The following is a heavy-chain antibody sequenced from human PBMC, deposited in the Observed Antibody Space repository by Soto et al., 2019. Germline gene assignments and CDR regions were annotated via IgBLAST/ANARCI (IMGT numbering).Heavy chain of an antibody. J-gene: IGHJ4*02. CDR1: GGTFSSHA. D-gene: IGHD5-18*01. V-gene: IGHV1-69*13. CDR3: AMTKTSGYSYGRPFDY. CDR2: IIPIFGTA. Sequence: SVKVSCKASGGTFSSHAISWVRQAPGQGLEWMGGIIPIFGTANYAQKFQGRVTITADESTSTAYMELSSLRSEDTAVYYCAMTKTSGYSYGRPFDYWGQGNLVTVSS.